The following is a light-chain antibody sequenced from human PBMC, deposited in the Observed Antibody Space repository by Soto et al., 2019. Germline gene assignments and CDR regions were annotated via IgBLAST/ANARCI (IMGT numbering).Light chain of an antibody. J-gene: IGLJ1*01. CDR2: GNT. CDR1: SSNIGTGYD. CDR3: SSYTSINSRV. V-gene: IGLV1-40*01. Sequence: QSVLTQPPSVSGAPGQRVTISCTGSSSNIGTGYDVHWYQQLPGTAPKLLIYGNTNRPSGVPDRFSGSKSGTSASLAITGLQADDEADYYCSSYTSINSRVFGTGTKVTVL.